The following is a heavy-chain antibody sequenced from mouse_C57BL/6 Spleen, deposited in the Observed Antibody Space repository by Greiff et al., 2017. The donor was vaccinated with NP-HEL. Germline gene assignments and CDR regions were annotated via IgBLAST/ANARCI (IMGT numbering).Heavy chain of an antibody. CDR2: ISYDGSN. V-gene: IGHV3-6*01. J-gene: IGHJ4*01. CDR3: ARDPTVTTGGSYAMDY. CDR1: GYSITSGYY. Sequence: EVKVEESGPGLVKPSQSLSLTCSVTGYSITSGYYWNWIRQFPGNKLEWMGYISYDGSNNYNPSLKNRISITRDTSKNQFFLKLNSVTTEDTATYYCARDPTVTTGGSYAMDYWGQGTSVTVSS. D-gene: IGHD2-2*01.